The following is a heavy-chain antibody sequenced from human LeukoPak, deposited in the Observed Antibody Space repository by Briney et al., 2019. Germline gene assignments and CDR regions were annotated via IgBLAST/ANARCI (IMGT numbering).Heavy chain of an antibody. J-gene: IGHJ4*02. CDR2: IIPIFGTA. V-gene: IGHV1-69*13. CDR3: ARGSSGWYYFDY. D-gene: IGHD6-19*01. Sequence: ASVKASCKASGGTFSSYAISWVRQAPGQGLEWMGGIIPIFGTANYAQKFQGRVTITADESTSTAYMELSSLRSEDTAVYYCARGSSGWYYFDYWGQGTLVTVSS. CDR1: GGTFSSYA.